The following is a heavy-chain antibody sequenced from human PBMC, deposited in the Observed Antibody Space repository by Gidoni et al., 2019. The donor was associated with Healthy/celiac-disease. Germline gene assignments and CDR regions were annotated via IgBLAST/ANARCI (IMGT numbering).Heavy chain of an antibody. V-gene: IGHV3-30-3*01. CDR3: AVDDIASGGSWYYASRVSYALDY. J-gene: IGHJ4*02. CDR1: GFTCRSYA. Sequence: VQLVESGGGLVQRGRYVRLSCAASGFTCRSYAMSWVEQAPGTGLEWVAVISDDGSNKYYAASVKGRFTIYRDNSKNTLYLPTNSLIADDTAVYYCAVDDIASGGSWYYASRVSYALDYWGQGTLVTVSS. D-gene: IGHD6-13*01. CDR2: ISDDGSNK.